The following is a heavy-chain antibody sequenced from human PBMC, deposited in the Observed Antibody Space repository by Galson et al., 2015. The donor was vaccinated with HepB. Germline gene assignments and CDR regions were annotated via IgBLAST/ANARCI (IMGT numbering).Heavy chain of an antibody. J-gene: IGHJ5*02. V-gene: IGHV3-11*06. CDR3: AREEGPYRSSTSCYNNWFDP. CDR1: GFTFSDYY. D-gene: IGHD2-2*01. CDR2: ISSSSSYT. Sequence: SLRLSCAASGFTFSDYYMSWIRQAPGKGLEWVSYISSSSSYTNYADSVKGRFTISRDNAKNSLYLQMNSLRAEDTAVYYCAREEGPYRSSTSCYNNWFDPWGQGTLVTVSS.